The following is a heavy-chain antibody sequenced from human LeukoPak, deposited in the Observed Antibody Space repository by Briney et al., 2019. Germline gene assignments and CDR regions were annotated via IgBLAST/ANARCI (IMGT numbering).Heavy chain of an antibody. Sequence: ASVKVSCKASGYTFTSYDINWVRQATGQGLEWMGWMNPNSGNTGYAQQFQGRVTMTRNTAIGTAYMELSSLRSEDTAVYYCATPGVHYDPSGYYPFQHWGQGTLVTVSS. CDR2: MNPNSGNT. J-gene: IGHJ1*01. D-gene: IGHD3-22*01. CDR1: GYTFTSYD. CDR3: ATPGVHYDPSGYYPFQH. V-gene: IGHV1-8*01.